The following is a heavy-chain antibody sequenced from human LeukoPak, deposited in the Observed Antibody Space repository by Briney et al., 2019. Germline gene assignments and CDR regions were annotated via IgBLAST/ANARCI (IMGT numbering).Heavy chain of an antibody. J-gene: IGHJ4*02. CDR2: ISESGGTT. CDR3: ARDPRGPTGYDGSARDTFDY. CDR1: GFAFSSFA. V-gene: IGHV3-23*01. Sequence: GGSLRLSCAASGFAFSSFAMTWVRQAPEKGLEWVSTISESGGTTYYADSVKGRFTISRDKSKNTLYLQMNSLRPEDTATYYCARDPRGPTGYDGSARDTFDYWGQGTLVIVSS. D-gene: IGHD3-22*01.